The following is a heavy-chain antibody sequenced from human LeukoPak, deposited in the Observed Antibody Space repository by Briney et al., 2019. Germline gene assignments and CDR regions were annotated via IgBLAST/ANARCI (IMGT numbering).Heavy chain of an antibody. CDR1: GFTFSNYW. CDR2: IKLDGSEK. CDR3: SRGNDYGDPYPNDF. Sequence: GGSLRLSCAASGFTFSNYWMSWVRRAPGKGLGWVANIKLDGSEKYYVDSVKGRFTISRDNAKNSLYLQMNGLRTEDTAVYYCSRGNDYGDPYPNDFWGQGTLVTVSS. D-gene: IGHD4-17*01. V-gene: IGHV3-7*03. J-gene: IGHJ4*02.